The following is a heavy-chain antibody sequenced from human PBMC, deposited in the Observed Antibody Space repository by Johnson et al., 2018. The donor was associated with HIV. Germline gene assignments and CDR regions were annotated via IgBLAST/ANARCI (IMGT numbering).Heavy chain of an antibody. V-gene: IGHV3-30*04. CDR1: GFTFSSYA. Sequence: QVQLVESGGGVVQPGRSLRLSCAASGFTFSSYAMHWVRQAPGKGLEWVAVISYDGSNKYYGDSVKGRFTISRDNSKNTLYLQMNSLRAEDTAVYYCARAVTPFGDWEAFDIWGQGTMVTVSS. D-gene: IGHD3-10*01. CDR3: ARAVTPFGDWEAFDI. J-gene: IGHJ3*02. CDR2: ISYDGSNK.